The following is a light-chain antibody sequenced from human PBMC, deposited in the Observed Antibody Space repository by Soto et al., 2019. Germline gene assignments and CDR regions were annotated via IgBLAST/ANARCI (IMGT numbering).Light chain of an antibody. Sequence: EIVLTQSPATLSLSPGERATLSCRASQSVSSSHLALYQQKPGQAPRLLMYGISRRATGIPDRFSGSGSGTDFTLTITRLEPEDFAVYYCQQYVASSPRTFGQGTKVDI. V-gene: IGKV3-20*01. J-gene: IGKJ1*01. CDR2: GIS. CDR3: QQYVASSPRT. CDR1: QSVSSSH.